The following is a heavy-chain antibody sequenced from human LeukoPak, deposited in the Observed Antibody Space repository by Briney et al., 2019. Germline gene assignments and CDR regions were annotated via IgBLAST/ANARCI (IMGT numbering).Heavy chain of an antibody. CDR2: IYSSGST. D-gene: IGHD4-23*01. V-gene: IGHV4-4*07. CDR3: ARGGKATVVTM. Sequence: SETLSLTCTVSGGSINSYYWSWIRQPAGRGLEWIGRIYSSGSTNYNPSLKSRVSMSVDTSKNQFSLKLTSVTAADTALYYCARGGKATVVTMWGQGILVTVSS. CDR1: GGSINSYY. J-gene: IGHJ4*02.